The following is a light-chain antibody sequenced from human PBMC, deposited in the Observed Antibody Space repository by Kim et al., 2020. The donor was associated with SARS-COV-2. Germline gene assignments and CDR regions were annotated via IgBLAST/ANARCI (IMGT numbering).Light chain of an antibody. V-gene: IGLV2-23*02. J-gene: IGLJ3*02. CDR1: SSDVGSYDL. CDR3: CSYVAYDTWV. CDR2: EVT. Sequence: QSALTQPASVSGSPGQSITISCTGTSSDVGSYDLVSWYQQHPGTAPKLIIYEVTKRPSGISNRFSGSKSGNTASLTISGLQAEDEADYYCCSYVAYDTWVFGGGTKLTVL.